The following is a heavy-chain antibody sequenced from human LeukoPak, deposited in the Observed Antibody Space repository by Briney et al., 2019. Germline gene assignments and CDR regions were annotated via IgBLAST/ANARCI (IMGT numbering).Heavy chain of an antibody. CDR1: GYTFTSYY. Sequence: ASVKVSCKASGYTFTSYYMHWVRQAPGQGLEWMGIINPSGGSTSYAQKFQGRVTMTRDMSTSTVYMELSSLRSEDTAVYYCARGLRFGEFSYYYMDVWGKGTTVTVSS. CDR3: ARGLRFGEFSYYYMDV. V-gene: IGHV1-46*01. CDR2: INPSGGST. D-gene: IGHD3-10*01. J-gene: IGHJ6*03.